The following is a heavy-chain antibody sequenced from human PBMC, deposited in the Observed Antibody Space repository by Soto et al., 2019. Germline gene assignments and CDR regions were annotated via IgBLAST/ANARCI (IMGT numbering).Heavy chain of an antibody. J-gene: IGHJ6*02. Sequence: QVQLQQWGAGLLKPSETLSLTCAVYGGSFSGYYWSWIRQPPGKGLEWIGEINHSGSTNYNPSLKSRVTISVDTSKNQFSLKLSSVTAADTAVYYCARKGPQGSSKQATKGYGMDVWGQGTTVTVSS. V-gene: IGHV4-34*01. CDR3: ARKGPQGSSKQATKGYGMDV. CDR1: GGSFSGYY. D-gene: IGHD1-26*01. CDR2: INHSGST.